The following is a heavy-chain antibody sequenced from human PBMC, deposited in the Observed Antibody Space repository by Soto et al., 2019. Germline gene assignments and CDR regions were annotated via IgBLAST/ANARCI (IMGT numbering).Heavy chain of an antibody. Sequence: SETLSLTCTVSGDSLSTSFWWTWVRQSPGKGLEWIGQIYHVGSTNYNPALKSRVTISVDKSKNQFSLKLTSVTAADTAVSYCARTSTYELWSAFHYWGQGTLVTVSS. V-gene: IGHV4-4*02. CDR1: GDSLSTSFW. D-gene: IGHD3-3*01. CDR3: ARTSTYELWSAFHY. J-gene: IGHJ4*02. CDR2: IYHVGST.